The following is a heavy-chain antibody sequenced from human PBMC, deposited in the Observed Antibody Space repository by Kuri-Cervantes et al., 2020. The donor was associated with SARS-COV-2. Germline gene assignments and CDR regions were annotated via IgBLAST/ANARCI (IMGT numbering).Heavy chain of an antibody. V-gene: IGHV1-69*10. CDR3: ATQQLESDFDY. D-gene: IGHD6-13*01. Sequence: SVKVSCKASGGTFSSYAISWVRQAPGQGLEWMGGIISMLGITNYAQKFQGRVTITADKSTSTAYMELSSLRSEDTAVYYCATQQLESDFDYWGQGTLVTVSS. CDR2: IISMLGIT. CDR1: GGTFSSYA. J-gene: IGHJ4*02.